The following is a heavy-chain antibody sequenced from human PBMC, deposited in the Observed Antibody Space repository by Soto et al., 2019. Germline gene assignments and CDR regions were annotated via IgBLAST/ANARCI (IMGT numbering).Heavy chain of an antibody. CDR2: IYYSGST. CDR1: GGSISSYY. Sequence: SETLSLTCTVSGGSISSYYWSWIRQPPGKGLEWIGYIYYSGSTNYNPSLKSRVTISVDTSKNQFPLKLSSVTAADTAVYYCARDRAPGYYDSSGYYPDYYGMDVWGQGTTVTVSS. J-gene: IGHJ6*02. D-gene: IGHD3-22*01. CDR3: ARDRAPGYYDSSGYYPDYYGMDV. V-gene: IGHV4-59*01.